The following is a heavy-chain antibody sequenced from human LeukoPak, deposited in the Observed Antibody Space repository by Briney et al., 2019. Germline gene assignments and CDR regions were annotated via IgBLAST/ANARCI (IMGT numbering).Heavy chain of an antibody. CDR3: AKGDRITIFGVVISPYYYYGMDV. CDR1: GFTFSSYG. CDR2: ISYDGSNK. J-gene: IGHJ6*02. D-gene: IGHD3-3*01. Sequence: GGSLRLSCAASGFTFSSYGMHWVRQAPGKGLEWVAVISYDGSNKYYADSVKGRFTISRDNSKNTLYLQMNSLRAEDTAVYYCAKGDRITIFGVVISPYYYYGMDVWGQGTTVTVSS. V-gene: IGHV3-30*18.